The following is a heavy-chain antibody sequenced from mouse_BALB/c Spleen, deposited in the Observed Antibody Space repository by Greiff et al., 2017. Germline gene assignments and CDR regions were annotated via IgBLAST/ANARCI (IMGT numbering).Heavy chain of an antibody. V-gene: IGHV14-3*02. Sequence: VQLQQSGAELVKPGASVKLSCTASGFNIKDSYMHWVKQRPEQGLEWIGRIDPSNGNTKYDPKFQGQATITADTSSNTAYLQLSSLTSEDTAVYYWALDGGYSYYFAYWGQGTTLTVSS. D-gene: IGHD3-1*01. CDR2: IDPSNGNT. J-gene: IGHJ2*01. CDR3: ALDGGYSYYFAY. CDR1: GFNIKDSY.